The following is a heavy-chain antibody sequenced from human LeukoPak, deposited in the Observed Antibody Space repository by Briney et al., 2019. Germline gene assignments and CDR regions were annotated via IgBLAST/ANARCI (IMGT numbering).Heavy chain of an antibody. Sequence: PGRSLRPSSAASVFAFSSYGMHGGRPAPDKGLGWVSVISYDGSNKYYADSVKGRFTISRDNSKNTLYLQMNSLRAEDTAVYYCAKDGGSSWLKWFDPWGRGTLVTVS. V-gene: IGHV3-30*18. CDR1: VFAFSSYG. J-gene: IGHJ5*02. CDR3: AKDGGSSWLKWFDP. D-gene: IGHD6-13*01. CDR2: ISYDGSNK.